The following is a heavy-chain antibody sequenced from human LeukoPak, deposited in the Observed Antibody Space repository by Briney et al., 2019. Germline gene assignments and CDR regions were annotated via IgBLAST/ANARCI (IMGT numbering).Heavy chain of an antibody. V-gene: IGHV3-30*02. D-gene: IGHD6-13*01. Sequence: PGGSLRLSCAASGFTFSSYGMHWVRQAPGKGLEWVAFIRYDGSNKYYADSVKGRFTISRDNSKNTLYLQMNSLRAEDTAVYYCAKDRNVGSSRATYWFDPWGQGTLVTVSS. CDR1: GFTFSSYG. CDR2: IRYDGSNK. CDR3: AKDRNVGSSRATYWFDP. J-gene: IGHJ5*02.